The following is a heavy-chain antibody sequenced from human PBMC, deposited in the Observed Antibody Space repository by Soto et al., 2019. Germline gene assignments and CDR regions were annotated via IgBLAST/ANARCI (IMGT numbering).Heavy chain of an antibody. CDR3: AKDGSHNFDY. CDR1: GFTFSHYA. D-gene: IGHD1-26*01. J-gene: IGHJ4*02. CDR2: TSYDGSNE. Sequence: QVQLVESGGGVVQPGRSLRLSCAASGFTFSHYAMHWVRQAPGKGLEWVALTSYDGSNEYYADSVKGRFTISRDNSKNMLYLQMNSLRAEDTAVYYCAKDGSHNFDYWGQGTLVTVSS. V-gene: IGHV3-30*18.